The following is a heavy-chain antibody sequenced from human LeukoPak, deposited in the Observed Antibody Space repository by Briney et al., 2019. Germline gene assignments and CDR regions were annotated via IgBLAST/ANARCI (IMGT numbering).Heavy chain of an antibody. V-gene: IGHV3-21*05. CDR3: ARDIFQPGLIDS. CDR1: GFTFCLYA. CDR2: INDDSSDI. Sequence: PGGSLRLSCAASGFTFCLYAMNWVRQAPGKGLEWVSYINDDSSDIHYAGSVRGRFTISRDDARKTLYLQLSSLRVEDTAVYYCARDIFQPGLIDSWGQGTLVTVSS. J-gene: IGHJ4*02. D-gene: IGHD2-21*01.